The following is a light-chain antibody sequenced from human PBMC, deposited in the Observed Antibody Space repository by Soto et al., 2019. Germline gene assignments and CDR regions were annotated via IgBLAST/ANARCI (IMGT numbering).Light chain of an antibody. CDR2: GVS. J-gene: IGKJ4*01. CDR3: QQFNNFPLT. Sequence: AIQLTQSPSSLSASVGDRVRIFCRASQGVSSALVWYQQKPGKAPEILIYGVSCLESAVPSRIIGTGAGTDFTLTISSLQPEDFATYYCQQFNNFPLTFGGGTKVEIK. V-gene: IGKV1D-13*01. CDR1: QGVSSA.